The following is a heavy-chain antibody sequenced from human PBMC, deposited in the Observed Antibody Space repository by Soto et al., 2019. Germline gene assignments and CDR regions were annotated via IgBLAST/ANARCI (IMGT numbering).Heavy chain of an antibody. D-gene: IGHD7-27*01. CDR2: IYKSATT. CDR3: ARGRYCLTGRCFPNWFDA. V-gene: IGHV4-30-4*01. Sequence: SETLSLTCSVSGDSISNLDYFWAWIRQPPGQALEYIGYIYKSATTYYNPSFESRVAISVDTSKSQFSLNVTSVTAADTAVYFCARGRYCLTGRCFPNWFDAWGQGALVTVSS. CDR1: GDSISNLDYF. J-gene: IGHJ5*02.